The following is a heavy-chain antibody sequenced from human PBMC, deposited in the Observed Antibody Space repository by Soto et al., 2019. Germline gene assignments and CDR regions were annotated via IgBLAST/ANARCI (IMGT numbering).Heavy chain of an antibody. Sequence: EVQLLESGGGLVQPGGSLRLSCAASGFIFSSSAMTWVRQAPGKGLEWVSGLSAGGTATYYADSVKGRFTISRDNSKNKLYLQVNSLRVADTALYYCARAVCGSSYDYLPEDWGHGTLVTVSS. J-gene: IGHJ4*01. CDR1: GFIFSSSA. CDR3: ARAVCGSSYDYLPED. CDR2: LSAGGTAT. D-gene: IGHD5-18*01. V-gene: IGHV3-23*01.